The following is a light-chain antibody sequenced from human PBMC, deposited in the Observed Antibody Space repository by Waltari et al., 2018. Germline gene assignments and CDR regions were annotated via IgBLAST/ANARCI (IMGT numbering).Light chain of an antibody. J-gene: IGLJ3*02. Sequence: QSALTQPPSVSGSPGQSVSIPCTGTSTSVGGFNRVSWYQQPPDTAPKVIIYEVTNRPSGVPDRFSGSKSGNTASLIISGLQAEDEADYYCSSYTSTNTWVFGGGTKLTVL. V-gene: IGLV2-18*02. CDR1: STSVGGFNR. CDR3: SSYTSTNTWV. CDR2: EVT.